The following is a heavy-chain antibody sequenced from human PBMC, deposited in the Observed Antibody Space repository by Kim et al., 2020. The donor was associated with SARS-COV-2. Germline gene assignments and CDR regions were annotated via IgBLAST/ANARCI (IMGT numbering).Heavy chain of an antibody. J-gene: IGHJ4*02. V-gene: IGHV3-15*01. CDR1: GFTFSNAW. D-gene: IGHD3-3*01. CDR2: IKSKTDGGTT. CDR3: TSSTTAYYDFWSGPVLIDY. Sequence: GGSLRLSCAASGFTFSNAWMSWVRQAPGKGLEWVGRIKSKTDGGTTDYAAPVKGRFTISRDDSKNTLYLQMNSLKTEDTAVYYCTSSTTAYYDFWSGPVLIDYWGQGTLVTVSS.